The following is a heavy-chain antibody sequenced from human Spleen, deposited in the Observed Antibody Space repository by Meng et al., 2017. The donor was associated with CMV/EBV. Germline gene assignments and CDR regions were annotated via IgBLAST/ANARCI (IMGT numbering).Heavy chain of an antibody. V-gene: IGHV3-7*04. CDR2: INRDGSEK. CDR3: AGGYYYGTGIPTA. J-gene: IGHJ5*02. CDR1: GFNFITYW. Sequence: GGSLRLSCSVSGFNFITYWMSWVRQAPGKGLEWVANINRDGSEKKYVDSMKGRFTISRDNAKNSLYLQMNSLRAEDTAVYYCAGGYYYGTGIPTAWGRGTLVTVSS. D-gene: IGHD3-10*01.